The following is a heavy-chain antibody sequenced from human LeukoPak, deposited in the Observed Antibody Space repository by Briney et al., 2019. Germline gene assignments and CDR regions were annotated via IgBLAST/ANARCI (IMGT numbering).Heavy chain of an antibody. CDR3: ARFDYTYGMDV. D-gene: IGHD4-11*01. V-gene: IGHV4-30-2*01. Sequence: SQTLSLTCAVSGGSISSGGYSWSWIRQPPGKGLEWIGYIYHSGSTYYNPSLKSRVTISVDRSKNQFSLKLSSVTAADTAVCYCARFDYTYGMDVWGQGTTVTVSS. J-gene: IGHJ6*02. CDR1: GGSISSGGYS. CDR2: IYHSGST.